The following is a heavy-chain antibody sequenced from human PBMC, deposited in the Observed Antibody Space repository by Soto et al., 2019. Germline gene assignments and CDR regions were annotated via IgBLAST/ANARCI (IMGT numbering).Heavy chain of an antibody. CDR3: AGSYGSGSYVGFYYGMVV. CDR2: IYTSGST. CDR1: GRSISSYS. Sequence: SETLSLTCTVSGRSISSYSWSWIRQPAGKGLEWIGRIYTSGSTNYNPSLKSRVTMSVDTSKNQFSLKLCSVTAADTGVYYWAGSYGSGSYVGFYYGMVVWGKGTTVTLSS. V-gene: IGHV4-4*07. J-gene: IGHJ6*04. D-gene: IGHD3-10*01.